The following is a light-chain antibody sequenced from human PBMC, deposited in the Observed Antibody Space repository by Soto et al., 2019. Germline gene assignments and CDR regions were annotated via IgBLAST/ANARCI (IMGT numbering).Light chain of an antibody. V-gene: IGKV1-9*01. CDR1: QGISSY. Sequence: DIQLTQSPSFLSASVGDRVTITCRASQGISSYLAWYQQKPGKAPKLLIYAASTLQSGVPSRFSGSGSGTECTLTISSLQPEDFATYYCQQLNSYPRTFGGGTKVDIK. J-gene: IGKJ4*01. CDR2: AAS. CDR3: QQLNSYPRT.